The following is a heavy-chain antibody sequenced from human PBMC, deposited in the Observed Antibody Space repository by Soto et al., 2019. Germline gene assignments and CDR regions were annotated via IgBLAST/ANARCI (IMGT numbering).Heavy chain of an antibody. CDR1: GFTFSSYA. J-gene: IGHJ3*02. D-gene: IGHD3-10*01. Sequence: GGSLRLSCAASGFTFSSYAMHWVRQAPGKGLEYVSAISSNGGSTYYANSVKGRFTISRDNSKNTLYLQMGSLRAEDMAVYYCARGGRIYAFDIWGQGTMVTVSS. V-gene: IGHV3-64*01. CDR3: ARGGRIYAFDI. CDR2: ISSNGGST.